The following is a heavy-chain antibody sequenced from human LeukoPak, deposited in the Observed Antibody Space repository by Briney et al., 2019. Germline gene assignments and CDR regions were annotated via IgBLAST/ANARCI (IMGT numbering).Heavy chain of an antibody. Sequence: PSETLSLTCTVSGGSISSYYWSWLRQPAGEGLEWIGRIYTSGSTNYNPSLKSRVTMSVDTSKNQFSLKLSSVTAADTAVYYCARDLGSPGGSGEWFDPWGQGTLVTVSS. CDR3: ARDLGSPGGSGEWFDP. CDR2: IYTSGST. CDR1: GGSISSYY. D-gene: IGHD2-15*01. V-gene: IGHV4-4*07. J-gene: IGHJ5*02.